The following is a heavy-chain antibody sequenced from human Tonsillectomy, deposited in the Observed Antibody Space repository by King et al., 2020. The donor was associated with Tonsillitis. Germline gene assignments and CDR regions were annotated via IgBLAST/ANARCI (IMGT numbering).Heavy chain of an antibody. CDR2: IKSKTDGGTT. V-gene: IGHV3-15*01. J-gene: IGHJ4*02. CDR3: TTERGNILTGFYYFDY. D-gene: IGHD3-9*01. CDR1: GFTFSNAW. Sequence: VQLVESGGGLVKPGGSLRLSCAASGFTFSNAWMSWVRQAPGKGLEWVGRIKSKTDGGTTAYAAPVKGRFTISRDDSKNTLYLQMNSLKTEDTAVYYCTTERGNILTGFYYFDYWGQGTLVTVSS.